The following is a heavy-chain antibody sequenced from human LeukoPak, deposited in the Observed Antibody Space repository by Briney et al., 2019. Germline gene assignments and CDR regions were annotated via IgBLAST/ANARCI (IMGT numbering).Heavy chain of an antibody. CDR2: ISYDGSNK. CDR3: AREGEAAAVAPYNWFDP. V-gene: IGHV3-30*04. D-gene: IGHD6-13*01. J-gene: IGHJ5*02. Sequence: GWSLRLSCAASGFTFSSYAMHWVRQAPGKGLEWVAVISYDGSNKYYADSVKGRFTISRDNSKNTLYLQMNSLRAEDTAVYYCAREGEAAAVAPYNWFDPWGQGTLVTVSS. CDR1: GFTFSSYA.